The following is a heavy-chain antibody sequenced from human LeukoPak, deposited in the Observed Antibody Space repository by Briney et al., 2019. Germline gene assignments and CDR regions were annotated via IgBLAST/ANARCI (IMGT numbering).Heavy chain of an antibody. J-gene: IGHJ6*02. CDR2: IYTSGST. Sequence: SETLSLTCTVSGGSISGGSYYWSWIRQPAGKGLEWIGRIYTSGSTNYNPSLKSRVTISVDTSKNQFSLKLSSVTAADTAVYYCARAVEGYYYYGMDVWGQGTTVTVSS. D-gene: IGHD5-24*01. V-gene: IGHV4-61*02. CDR1: GGSISGGSYY. CDR3: ARAVEGYYYYGMDV.